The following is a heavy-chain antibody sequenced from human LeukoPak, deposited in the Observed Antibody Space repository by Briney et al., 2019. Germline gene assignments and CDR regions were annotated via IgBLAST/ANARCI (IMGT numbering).Heavy chain of an antibody. J-gene: IGHJ4*02. D-gene: IGHD3-22*01. V-gene: IGHV4-34*01. Sequence: PSETLSLTCAVYSGSFSGYYWSWIRQPPGKGLEWIGEINHSGSTNYNPSLKSRVTISVDTSKNQFSLKLSSVTAADTAVYYYARGGGDSSGYYTYDYWGQGTLVTVSS. CDR1: SGSFSGYY. CDR2: INHSGST. CDR3: ARGGGDSSGYYTYDY.